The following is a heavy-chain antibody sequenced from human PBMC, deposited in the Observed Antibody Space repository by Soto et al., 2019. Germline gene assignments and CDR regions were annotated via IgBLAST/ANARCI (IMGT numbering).Heavy chain of an antibody. CDR2: TYYRSKWYN. CDR1: GDSVSSNSAA. D-gene: IGHD1-1*01. V-gene: IGHV6-1*01. Sequence: QSQTLSLTCAISGDSVSSNSAAWNWIRQSPSRGLEWLGRTYYRSKWYNDYAVSVKSRITINPDTSKNQFSLQLNSVTPEDTAVYYCARDSPTRYNWNDVRIDYWGQGTLVTVSS. CDR3: ARDSPTRYNWNDVRIDY. J-gene: IGHJ4*02.